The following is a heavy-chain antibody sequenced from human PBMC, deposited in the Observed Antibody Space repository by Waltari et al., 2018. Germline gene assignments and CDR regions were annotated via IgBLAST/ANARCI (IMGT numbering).Heavy chain of an antibody. D-gene: IGHD3-22*01. J-gene: IGHJ4*02. V-gene: IGHV3-23*01. CDR1: GFTFSSYA. CDR3: AKGPTMIVEWGGGFDY. Sequence: EVQLLESGGGLVQPGGSLRLSCAASGFTFSSYAMSWVRQAPGKGLAWVSAISGSGGSTYYADSVKGRFTISRDNSKNTLYLQMNSLRAEDTAVYYCAKGPTMIVEWGGGFDYWGQGTLVTVSS. CDR2: ISGSGGST.